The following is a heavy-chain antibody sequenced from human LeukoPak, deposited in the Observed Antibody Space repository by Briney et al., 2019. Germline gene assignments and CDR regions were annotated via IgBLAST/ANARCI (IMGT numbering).Heavy chain of an antibody. CDR3: ASNSVLSIFDY. J-gene: IGHJ4*02. V-gene: IGHV4-61*02. CDR1: GGSISSGSYY. Sequence: SETLSLTCTVSGGSISSGSYYWSWIRQPAGKGLEWIGRIYTSGSTNYNPSLKSRVTISVDTSKNQLSLKLSSVTAADTAVYYCASNSVLSIFDYWGQGTLVTVSS. CDR2: IYTSGST. D-gene: IGHD2/OR15-2a*01.